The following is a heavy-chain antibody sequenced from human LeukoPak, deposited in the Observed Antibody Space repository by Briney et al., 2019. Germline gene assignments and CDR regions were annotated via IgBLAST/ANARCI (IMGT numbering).Heavy chain of an antibody. CDR2: IYYRGST. CDR3: ARAGRYYDSSGYYSLIPDY. Sequence: SETLSLTCTVSGGSISSHYWSWIRQPPGKGLEWIGYIYYRGSTNYNPSLKSRVTISVDTSKNQFSLKLSSVTAADTAVYYCARAGRYYDSSGYYSLIPDYWGQGTLVTVSS. J-gene: IGHJ4*02. V-gene: IGHV4-59*11. D-gene: IGHD3-22*01. CDR1: GGSISSHY.